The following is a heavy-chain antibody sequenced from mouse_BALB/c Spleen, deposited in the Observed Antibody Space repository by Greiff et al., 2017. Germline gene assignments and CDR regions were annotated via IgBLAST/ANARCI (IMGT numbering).Heavy chain of an antibody. CDR2: INSNGGST. CDR3: ARRGTVVDWYFDV. CDR1: GFTFSSYY. D-gene: IGHD1-1*01. J-gene: IGHJ1*01. Sequence: EVKLQESGGGLVKLGGSLKLSCAASGFTFSSYYMSWVRQTPEKRLELVAAINSNGGSTYYPDTVKGRFTISRDNAKNTLYLQMSSLKSEDTALYYCARRGTVVDWYFDVWGAGTRSPSPQ. V-gene: IGHV5-6-2*01.